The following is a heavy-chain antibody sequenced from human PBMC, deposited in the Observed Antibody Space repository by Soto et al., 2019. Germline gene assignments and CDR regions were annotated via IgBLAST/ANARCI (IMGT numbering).Heavy chain of an antibody. CDR2: INHSGST. V-gene: IGHV4-34*01. CDR3: ARKGDGSSSSWFGAPSGYYYYYYMDV. Sequence: SETLSLTCAVYGGSFSGYYWSWIRQPPGKGLEWIGEINHSGSTNYNPSLKSRVTISVDTSKNQFSLKLSSVTAADTAVYYCARKGDGSSSSWFGAPSGYYYYYYMDVWGKGTTVT. J-gene: IGHJ6*03. CDR1: GGSFSGYY. D-gene: IGHD1-26*01.